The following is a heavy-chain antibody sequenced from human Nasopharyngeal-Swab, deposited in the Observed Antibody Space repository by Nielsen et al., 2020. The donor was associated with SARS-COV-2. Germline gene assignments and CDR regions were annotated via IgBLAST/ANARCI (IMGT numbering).Heavy chain of an antibody. CDR2: IYYSGST. CDR3: AGDYYDSSGYYGGFDP. V-gene: IGHV4-30-4*01. Sequence: WIRQPPGKGLEWIGYIYYSGSTYYNPSLKSRVTISVDTSKNQFSLKLSSVTAADTAVYYCAGDYYDSSGYYGGFDPWGQGTLVTVSS. D-gene: IGHD3-22*01. J-gene: IGHJ5*02.